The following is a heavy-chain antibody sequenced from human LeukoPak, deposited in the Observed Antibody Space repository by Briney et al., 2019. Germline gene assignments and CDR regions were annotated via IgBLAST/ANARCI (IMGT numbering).Heavy chain of an antibody. CDR3: ARRAGGYSHPYDY. CDR2: IYSGGST. J-gene: IGHJ4*02. CDR1: GFTFSSYS. V-gene: IGHV3-53*01. D-gene: IGHD4-23*01. Sequence: GGSLRLSCAASGFTFSSYSMSWVRQAPGKGLEWVSLIYSGGSTYYADSVKGRFTISRDNSKNTLYLQMNSLRAEDTAVYYCARRAGGYSHPYDYWGQGTLVTVSS.